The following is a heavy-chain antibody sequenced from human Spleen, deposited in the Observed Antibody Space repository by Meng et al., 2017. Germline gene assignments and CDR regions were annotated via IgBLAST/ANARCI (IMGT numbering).Heavy chain of an antibody. CDR1: GYTFAGHY. J-gene: IGHJ4*02. CDR3: AREWGANDY. CDR2: INPISGDT. D-gene: IGHD1-26*01. Sequence: ASVKVSCKASGYTFAGHYIHWVRQAPGQGLEWMGWINPISGDTKCGQKFQGRVTLTRDTSISTAYMELKRLRSDDTAVYYCAREWGANDYWGQGTLVTVSS. V-gene: IGHV1-2*02.